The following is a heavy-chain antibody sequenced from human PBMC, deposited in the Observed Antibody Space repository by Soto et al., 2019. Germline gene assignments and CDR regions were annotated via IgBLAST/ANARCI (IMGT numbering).Heavy chain of an antibody. J-gene: IGHJ4*02. CDR2: IKQDGSEK. CDR1: GFTFSSYW. CDR3: AREVVAYYYDSSGYYYLGYFDY. D-gene: IGHD3-22*01. Sequence: LRLSCAASGFTFSSYWMSWVRQAPGKGLEWVANIKQDGSEKYYVDSVKGRFTISRDNAKNSLYLQMNSLRAEDTAVYYCAREVVAYYYDSSGYYYLGYFDYWGQGTRVTVSS. V-gene: IGHV3-7*05.